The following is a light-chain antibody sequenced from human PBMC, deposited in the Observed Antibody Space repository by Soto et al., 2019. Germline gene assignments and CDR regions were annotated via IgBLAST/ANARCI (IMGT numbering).Light chain of an antibody. Sequence: DIQMTQSPYTLSASVGDRVPITCRASQSVSSWLAWYQQQPGKAPKLLIYDVSSLESGVPSRFSASGSGTEFTLTISSLKPDDVATDDCQRYNSKWTFGQGTKV. V-gene: IGKV1-5*01. CDR1: QSVSSW. CDR2: DVS. CDR3: QRYNSKWT. J-gene: IGKJ1*01.